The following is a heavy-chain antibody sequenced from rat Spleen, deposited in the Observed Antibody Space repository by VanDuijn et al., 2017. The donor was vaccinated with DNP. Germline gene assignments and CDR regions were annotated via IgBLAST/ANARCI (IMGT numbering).Heavy chain of an antibody. CDR2: ISPSGGYT. Sequence: EVQLVESGGGFVQPGRSLKLSCAASGFTFSDYYMAWVRQAPTKGLEWVASISPSGGYTYYRDSVKGRFTVSRDSAKSTLYLQMDSLRSEDTATYYCATQRYYDGTYYYGFDYWGQGVMVTVSS. D-gene: IGHD1-12*02. CDR1: GFTFSDYY. J-gene: IGHJ2*01. V-gene: IGHV5-25*01. CDR3: ATQRYYDGTYYYGFDY.